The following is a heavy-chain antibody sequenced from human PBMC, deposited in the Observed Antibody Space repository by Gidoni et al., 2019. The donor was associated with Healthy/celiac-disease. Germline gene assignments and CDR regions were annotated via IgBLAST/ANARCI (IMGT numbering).Heavy chain of an antibody. V-gene: IGHV3-30*18. D-gene: IGHD2-21*01. CDR3: AKVLEVVSAIFDY. CDR2: ISNDGSNK. CDR1: GFTFSSYG. Sequence: QVQLVESGGGVVQPGRSLRLSCAASGFTFSSYGMHWVRQAPGKGLEWVAVISNDGSNKDYADSVKGRFTISRDNSKNTLYLQMNSLRAEDTAVYYCAKVLEVVSAIFDYWGQGILVTVSS. J-gene: IGHJ4*02.